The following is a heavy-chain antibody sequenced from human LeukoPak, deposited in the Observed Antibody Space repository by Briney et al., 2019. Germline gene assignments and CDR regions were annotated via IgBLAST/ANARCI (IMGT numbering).Heavy chain of an antibody. Sequence: SETLSLTCTVSGGSISSYYWSWIRQPPGKGLEGIGDIYYSGSTNYNPSLKSRVTISVDTSKNQFSLKLSSVTAADTAVYYCARAYCGGDCYRLYYYYYMDVWGKGTTVTVSS. V-gene: IGHV4-59*01. D-gene: IGHD2-21*02. J-gene: IGHJ6*03. CDR1: GGSISSYY. CDR3: ARAYCGGDCYRLYYYYYMDV. CDR2: IYYSGST.